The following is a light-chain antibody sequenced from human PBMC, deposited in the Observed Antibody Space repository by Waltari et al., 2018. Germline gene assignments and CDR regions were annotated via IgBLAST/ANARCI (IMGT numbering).Light chain of an antibody. J-gene: IGLJ2*01. CDR2: DVS. V-gene: IGLV2-14*01. Sequence: QSALTQPASVSGSPGQSITISCTGTTIDVGGLNYVSWYQQHPGKAPKLMIYDVSKRPSGVSNRFSGSKSGNTASLTISGLQAEDEADYYCSSYTSSSTVVFGGGTKLTVL. CDR3: SSYTSSSTVV. CDR1: TIDVGGLNY.